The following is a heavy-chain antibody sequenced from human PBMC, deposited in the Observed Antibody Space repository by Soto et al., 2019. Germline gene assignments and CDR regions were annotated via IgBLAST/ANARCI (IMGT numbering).Heavy chain of an antibody. CDR2: ISGSGGST. CDR1: GFTFSSYA. J-gene: IGHJ4*02. CDR3: PRRSSGWYFDY. Sequence: EVQLLESGGGLVQPGGSLRLSCAASGFTFSSYAMNWVRQAPGKGLEWVSVISGSGGSTYYADSVKGRFTISRDNSKNTLYLQMNSRRAEATAVFYVPRRSSGWYFDYWGQGTLVTVSS. V-gene: IGHV3-23*01. D-gene: IGHD6-19*01.